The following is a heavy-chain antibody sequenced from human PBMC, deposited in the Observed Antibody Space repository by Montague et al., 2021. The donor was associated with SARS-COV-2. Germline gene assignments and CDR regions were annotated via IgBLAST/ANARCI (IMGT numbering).Heavy chain of an antibody. CDR2: IYYSGST. D-gene: IGHD1-20*01. CDR3: ARDQGYNWNYYYYYGMDG. J-gene: IGHJ6*02. CDR1: GGSISSSSYY. Sequence: SETLSLTCTVSGGSISSSSYYWGWIRQPPGNGLEWIGSIYYSGSTYYNPSLKSRVTISVDTSKNQFSLKLSSVTAADTAVYYCARDQGYNWNYYYYYGMDGWGQGTTVTVSS. V-gene: IGHV4-39*07.